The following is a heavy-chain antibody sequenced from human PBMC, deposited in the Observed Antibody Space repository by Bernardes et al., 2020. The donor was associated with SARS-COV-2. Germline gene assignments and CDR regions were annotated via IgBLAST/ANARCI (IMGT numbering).Heavy chain of an antibody. CDR1: GGSISSGSYY. CDR3: ARDQVRGFYYYYYGMDV. Sequence: SETLSLTCTVSGGSISSGSYYWSWIRQPAGKGLEWIGRIYTSGSTNYNPSLKSRVTISVDTSKNQFSLKVRSVTAADTAVYYCARDQVRGFYYYYYGMDVWGQGTTVTVSS. V-gene: IGHV4-61*02. CDR2: IYTSGST. J-gene: IGHJ6*02. D-gene: IGHD2-2*01.